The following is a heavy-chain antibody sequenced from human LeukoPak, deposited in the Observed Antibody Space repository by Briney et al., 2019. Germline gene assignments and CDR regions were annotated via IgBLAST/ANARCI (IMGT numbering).Heavy chain of an antibody. D-gene: IGHD3-9*01. J-gene: IGHJ4*02. CDR2: IDPSDSYT. CDR3: ARPSRYFDWEIDY. V-gene: IGHV5-10-1*01. Sequence: GESLKISCKGSGYGFTSYWISWVRQMPGKGLEWMGRIDPSDSYTNYSPSFQGHVTISADKSISTAYLQWSSLKASDTAMYYCARPSRYFDWEIDYWGQGTLVTVSS. CDR1: GYGFTSYW.